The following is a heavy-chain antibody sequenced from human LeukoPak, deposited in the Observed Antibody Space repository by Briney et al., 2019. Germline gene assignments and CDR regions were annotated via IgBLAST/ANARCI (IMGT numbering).Heavy chain of an antibody. J-gene: IGHJ5*02. D-gene: IGHD6-13*01. CDR2: INHSGST. CDR1: GGSFSGYY. V-gene: IGHV4-34*01. CDR3: ASTGIAAAGHDWFDP. Sequence: SETLSLTCAVYGGSFSGYYWSWIRQPPGKGLEWIGEINHSGSTNYNLSLKSRVTISVDTSKNQFSLKLSSVTAADTAVYYCASTGIAAAGHDWFDPWGQGTLVTVSS.